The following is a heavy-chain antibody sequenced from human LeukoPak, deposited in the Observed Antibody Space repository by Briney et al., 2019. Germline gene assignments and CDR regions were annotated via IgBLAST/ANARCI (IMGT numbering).Heavy chain of an antibody. D-gene: IGHD1-26*01. Sequence: GGSLRLSCTASGFTFGSYLMHWVRQVPGKGLVWVSRISSDGSDTTYADSVKGRFTISRDSAKNTLYLQMNSLRVEDTAVYYCARKQVGADFDYWGQGILVTVSA. CDR1: GFTFGSYL. V-gene: IGHV3-74*01. CDR3: ARKQVGADFDY. CDR2: ISSDGSDT. J-gene: IGHJ4*02.